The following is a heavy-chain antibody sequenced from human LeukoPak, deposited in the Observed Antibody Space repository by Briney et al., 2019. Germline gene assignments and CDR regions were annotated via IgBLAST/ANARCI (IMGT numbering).Heavy chain of an antibody. CDR3: AKSRTTVVTLDAFDI. D-gene: IGHD4-23*01. CDR2: ISSSGSTI. J-gene: IGHJ3*02. Sequence: PGGSLRLSCAASGFTFSDYYMSWIRQAPGKGLEWVSYISSSGSTIYYADSVKGRFTISRDNAKNSLYLQMNSLRAEDTAVYYCAKSRTTVVTLDAFDIWGQGTMVTVSS. CDR1: GFTFSDYY. V-gene: IGHV3-11*01.